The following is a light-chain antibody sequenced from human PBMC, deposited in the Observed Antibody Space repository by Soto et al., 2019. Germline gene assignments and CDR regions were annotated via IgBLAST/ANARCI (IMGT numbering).Light chain of an antibody. CDR1: RNINTY. J-gene: IGKJ4*02. V-gene: IGKV3-11*01. CDR2: DAS. CDR3: QPRSHWPLT. Sequence: ETVLTQFPATLSLSPGERATLSCRASRNINTYLAWYQQRPGQPPRLLIHDASNRAPGIPARFSGSGSDTDFTLTISSLEPEDFAVYYCQPRSHWPLTFGGGTKVDI.